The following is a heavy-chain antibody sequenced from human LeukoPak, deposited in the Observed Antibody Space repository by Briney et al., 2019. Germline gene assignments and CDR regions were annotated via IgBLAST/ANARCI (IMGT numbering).Heavy chain of an antibody. CDR2: IIPILGIA. J-gene: IGHJ4*02. D-gene: IGHD6-13*01. V-gene: IGHV1-69*04. CDR1: GYTFTSYG. CDR3: ARDTPTRWKYSSSWYYFDY. Sequence: GASVKVSCKASGYTFTSYGISWVRQAPGQGLEWMGRIIPILGIANYAQKFQGRVTITADKSTSTAYMELSSLRSEDTAVYYCARDTPTRWKYSSSWYYFDYWGQGTLVTVSS.